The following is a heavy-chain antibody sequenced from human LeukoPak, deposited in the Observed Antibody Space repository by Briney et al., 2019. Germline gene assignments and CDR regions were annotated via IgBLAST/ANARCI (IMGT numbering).Heavy chain of an antibody. CDR2: IKQDGSDK. J-gene: IGHJ4*02. D-gene: IGHD2-2*01. Sequence: PGGSLRLSCAVSGFTFSSYWMNWVRQAPGKGLEWVANIKQDGSDKHYLDSVKGRFTISRDNAKNSLYLQMNSLRAEDTAVYYCARGTDLPGLDYWGQGTLVTVSS. CDR1: GFTFSSYW. CDR3: ARGTDLPGLDY. V-gene: IGHV3-7*01.